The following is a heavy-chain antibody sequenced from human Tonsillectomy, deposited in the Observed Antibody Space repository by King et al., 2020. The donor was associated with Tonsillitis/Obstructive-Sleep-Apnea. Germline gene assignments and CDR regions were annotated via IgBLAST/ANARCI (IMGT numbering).Heavy chain of an antibody. V-gene: IGHV3-64*01. J-gene: IGHJ6*02. CDR1: GFTFSSYV. CDR2: ISSNGGST. CDR3: ARDQFISGSNIVHYYDMDV. D-gene: IGHD1-26*01. Sequence: VQLVESGGGLVQPGGSLRLSCAASGFTFSSYVMHWVRQAPGKGLEYVSAISSNGGSTYYASSVKSRFTISRDNSKNTLYLQMGSLRAEDMAVYYSARDQFISGSNIVHYYDMDVWGQGTTVTVSS.